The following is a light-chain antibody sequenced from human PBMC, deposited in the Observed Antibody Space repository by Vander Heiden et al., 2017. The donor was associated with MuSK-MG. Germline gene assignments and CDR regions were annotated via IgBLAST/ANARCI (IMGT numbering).Light chain of an antibody. CDR2: TNN. J-gene: IGLJ1*01. Sequence: QSVLTQPPSVSGAPGQRVTMFCAGSSSNIGAGYDVHWYQQLPGTAPKLLIFTNNNRPSGVPDRFSGSKSDTSASLAITGLQAEEEADYYCQSYDSSLSGYVFGTGTEVTVL. CDR3: QSYDSSLSGYV. CDR1: SSNIGAGYD. V-gene: IGLV1-40*01.